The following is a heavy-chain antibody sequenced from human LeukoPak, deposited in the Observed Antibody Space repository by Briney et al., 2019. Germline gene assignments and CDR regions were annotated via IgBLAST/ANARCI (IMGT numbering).Heavy chain of an antibody. CDR2: IRYDGSNK. V-gene: IGHV3-30*02. J-gene: IGHJ6*03. D-gene: IGHD2-15*01. CDR1: GFTFSSYG. CDR3: AKGGPYCSGGSCYYMDV. Sequence: GSLRLSCAASGFTFSSYGMHWVRQAPGKGLEWVAFIRYDGSNKYYADSVKGRFTISRDNSKNTLYLQMNSLRAEDTAVYYCAKGGPYCSGGSCYYMDVWGKGTTLTVSS.